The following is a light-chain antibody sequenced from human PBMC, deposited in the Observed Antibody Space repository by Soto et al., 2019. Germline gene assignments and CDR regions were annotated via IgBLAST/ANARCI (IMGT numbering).Light chain of an antibody. J-gene: IGKJ1*01. CDR3: QRYNNYAGA. V-gene: IGKV1-5*01. CDR2: DAS. Sequence: DIQMTQSPSTLSASVGDRVTGSCRASQTIGSWLAWYQQKPGRAPKLLIFDASSLESGVPSRFSGNGSGTEFTLTISGLQPDDFASYYCQRYNNYAGAFGQGTKVDIK. CDR1: QTIGSW.